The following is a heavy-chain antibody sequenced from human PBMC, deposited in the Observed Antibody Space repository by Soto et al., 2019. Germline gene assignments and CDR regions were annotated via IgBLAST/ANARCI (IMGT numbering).Heavy chain of an antibody. CDR1: GFTFSSYA. J-gene: IGHJ4*02. Sequence: QVQLVESGGGVVQPGRSLRLSCAASGFTFSSYAMHWVRQAPGKGPEWLAVIWYDGSNKYYGDSVKGRFTISRDNSRNTLYMQMNSLRVEDTAVYYCARAYGDWRYFDYWGQGNLVTVSS. CDR2: IWYDGSNK. CDR3: ARAYGDWRYFDY. V-gene: IGHV3-33*01. D-gene: IGHD3-10*01.